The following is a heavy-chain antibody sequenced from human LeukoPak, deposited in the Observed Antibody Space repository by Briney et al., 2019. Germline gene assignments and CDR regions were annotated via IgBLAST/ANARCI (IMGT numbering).Heavy chain of an antibody. J-gene: IGHJ4*02. CDR2: IYYSGST. Sequence: SETLSLTCTVSGGSIGSSSYYWGWIRQPPGKGLEWIGSIYYSGSTYYNPSLKSRVTISVDTSKNQFSLKLSSVTAADTAVYYCARLGRYYDYVWGSYRPTDYYFDYWGQGTLVTVSS. D-gene: IGHD3-16*02. CDR3: ARLGRYYDYVWGSYRPTDYYFDY. V-gene: IGHV4-39*01. CDR1: GGSIGSSSYY.